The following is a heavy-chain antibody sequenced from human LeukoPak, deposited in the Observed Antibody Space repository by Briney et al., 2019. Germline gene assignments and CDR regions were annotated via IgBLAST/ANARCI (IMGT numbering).Heavy chain of an antibody. V-gene: IGHV1-2*02. CDR1: GYTFTGYY. Sequence: ASVKVSCKASGYTFTGYYMHWVRQAPGQGLEWMGWINPNSGGTNYAQKFQGRVTMTRDTSISTAYMELSRLRSDDTAVYYCARVYPGGYCSGGSCYGFDYWGQGTLVTVSS. CDR2: INPNSGGT. D-gene: IGHD2-15*01. J-gene: IGHJ4*02. CDR3: ARVYPGGYCSGGSCYGFDY.